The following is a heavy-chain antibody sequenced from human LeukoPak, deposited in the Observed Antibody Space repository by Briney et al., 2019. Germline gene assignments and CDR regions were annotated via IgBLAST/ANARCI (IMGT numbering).Heavy chain of an antibody. J-gene: IGHJ5*02. CDR3: AGLTAAAP. D-gene: IGHD6-13*01. CDR1: GFTFSSYA. V-gene: IGHV3-30-3*01. Sequence: PGGSLRLSCAASGFTFSSYAMHRVRQAPGKGLEWVAVISYDGSKKYYADSVKGRFTISRDNSKNTLCLQMNSLRAEDTAVYYCAGLTAAAPWGQGTLVTVSS. CDR2: ISYDGSKK.